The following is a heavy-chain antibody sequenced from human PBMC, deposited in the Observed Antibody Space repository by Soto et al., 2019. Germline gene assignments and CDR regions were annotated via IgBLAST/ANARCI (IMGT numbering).Heavy chain of an antibody. CDR1: GGSISSGDYY. CDR2: IYYSGST. V-gene: IGHV4-30-4*01. CDR3: ARDSEPTYYYGSGSYTY. J-gene: IGHJ4*02. D-gene: IGHD3-10*01. Sequence: SETLSLTCTVSGGSISSGDYYWSWIRQPPGKGLEWIGYIYYSGSTYYNPSPKSRVTISVDTSKNQFSLKLSSVTAAETAVYYCARDSEPTYYYGSGSYTYWGQGTLVTVSS.